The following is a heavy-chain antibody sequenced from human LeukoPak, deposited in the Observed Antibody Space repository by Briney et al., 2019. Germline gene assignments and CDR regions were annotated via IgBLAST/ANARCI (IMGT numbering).Heavy chain of an antibody. CDR3: ARALYSSSWYISNYFDY. Sequence: GGSLKLSCAASGFTFSSYGMSWVRQAPGKGLEWVSAISGSGGSTYYADSVKGRFTISRDNSKNTLYLQMNSLRAEDTAVYYCARALYSSSWYISNYFDYWGQGTLVTVSS. V-gene: IGHV3-23*01. J-gene: IGHJ4*02. CDR2: ISGSGGST. CDR1: GFTFSSYG. D-gene: IGHD6-13*01.